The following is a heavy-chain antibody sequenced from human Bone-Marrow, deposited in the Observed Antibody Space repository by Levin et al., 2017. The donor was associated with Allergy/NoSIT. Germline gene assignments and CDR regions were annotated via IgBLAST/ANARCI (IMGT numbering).Heavy chain of an antibody. CDR1: GYSFSTFW. CDR2: IDPSDSYI. Sequence: PVASVKVSCQGSGYSFSTFWINWVRQKPGKGLEWMGQIDPSDSYINYSPSFQGHVTISADTSINTAYLQWSNLTASDTAIYYCARHSGSAWDGGYWGQGTLVTVSS. CDR3: ARHSGSAWDGGY. D-gene: IGHD1-26*01. J-gene: IGHJ4*02. V-gene: IGHV5-10-1*01.